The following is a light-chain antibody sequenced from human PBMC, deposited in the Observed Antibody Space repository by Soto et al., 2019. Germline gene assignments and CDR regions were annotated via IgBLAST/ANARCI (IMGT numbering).Light chain of an antibody. Sequence: ALTQPASVSGSPGQSITISCTGTSSDVGGYNYVSWYQQHPGKAPKLMIYEVSNRPSGVSNRFSGSKSGNTASLAISGLQAEDEADYYCSSYTSSSTLLFGTGTKSPS. CDR3: SSYTSSSTLL. CDR2: EVS. CDR1: SSDVGGYNY. V-gene: IGLV2-14*01. J-gene: IGLJ1*01.